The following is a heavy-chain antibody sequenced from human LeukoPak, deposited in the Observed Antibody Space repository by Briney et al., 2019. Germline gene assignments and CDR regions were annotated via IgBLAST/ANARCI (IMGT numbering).Heavy chain of an antibody. V-gene: IGHV4-38-2*01. Sequence: SETLSLTCAVSGYSITTGNYWGCVRQPPGKRLEWIGSIYHSGSTYYNPSLKSRVTISVDTSKNQFSLKLSSLIAADTAVYYCARVGGAFDVWGQGTTVTVSS. CDR3: ARVGGAFDV. D-gene: IGHD3-16*01. CDR2: IYHSGST. J-gene: IGHJ3*01. CDR1: GYSITTGNY.